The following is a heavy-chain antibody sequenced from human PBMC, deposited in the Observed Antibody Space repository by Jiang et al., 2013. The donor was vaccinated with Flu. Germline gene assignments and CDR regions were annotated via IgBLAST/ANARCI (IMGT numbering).Heavy chain of an antibody. D-gene: IGHD3-16*01. J-gene: IGHJ3*02. Sequence: GGGLVKPGGSLRLSCAASGFTFSSYSMNWVRQAPGKGLEWVSSISSSSSYIYYADSVKGRFTISRDNAKNSLYLQMNSLRAEDTAVYYCARERAGGTAQNAFDIWGQGTMVTVSS. CDR2: ISSSSSYI. V-gene: IGHV3-21*01. CDR1: GFTFSSYS. CDR3: ARERAGGTAQNAFDI.